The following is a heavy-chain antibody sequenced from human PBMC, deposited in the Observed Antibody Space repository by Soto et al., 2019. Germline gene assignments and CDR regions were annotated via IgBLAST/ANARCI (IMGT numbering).Heavy chain of an antibody. J-gene: IGHJ6*02. CDR2: ISYDGSNK. V-gene: IGHV3-30*18. Sequence: GGSLRLSCAASGFTFSSYGMHWVRQAPGKGLEWVAVISYDGSNKYYADSVKGRFTISRDNSKNTLYLQMNSLRAEDTAVYYCAKDVLLWFGELSDYYYYGMDVRGQGTTVTVSS. D-gene: IGHD3-10*01. CDR3: AKDVLLWFGELSDYYYYGMDV. CDR1: GFTFSSYG.